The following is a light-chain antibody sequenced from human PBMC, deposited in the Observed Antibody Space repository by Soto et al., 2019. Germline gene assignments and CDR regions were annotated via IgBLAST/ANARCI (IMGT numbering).Light chain of an antibody. Sequence: QSALTQPPSASGSPGQSVTISCTGTSSDVGSYNYVSWYQQHPGKAPKLMIYDVSKRPSGVPDRFSGSKSGNTPSLTVSGLQAEDEADYYCLSYAGSNNLVFGGGTKLTVL. CDR3: LSYAGSNNLV. CDR1: SSDVGSYNY. V-gene: IGLV2-8*01. J-gene: IGLJ3*02. CDR2: DVS.